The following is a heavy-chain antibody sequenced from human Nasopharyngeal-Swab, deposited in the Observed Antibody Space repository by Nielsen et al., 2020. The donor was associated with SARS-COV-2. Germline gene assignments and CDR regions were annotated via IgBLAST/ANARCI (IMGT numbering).Heavy chain of an antibody. D-gene: IGHD4-17*01. V-gene: IGHV3-13*01. CDR3: ARERGEYGDYWGEAFDI. Sequence: LTCAASGFTFRSYDMHWVRQGTGKGLERVSAIGNAGDTYYPGSVKGRFTISRENAKNSLYLQMNSLRAEDTAVYYCARERGEYGDYWGEAFDIWGQGTMVTVSS. CDR2: IGNAGDT. CDR1: GFTFRSYD. J-gene: IGHJ3*02.